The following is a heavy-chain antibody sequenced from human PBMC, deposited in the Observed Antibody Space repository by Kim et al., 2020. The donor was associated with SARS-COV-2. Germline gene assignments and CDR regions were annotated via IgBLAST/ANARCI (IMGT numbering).Heavy chain of an antibody. V-gene: IGHV3-33*01. Sequence: GGSLRLSCAASGFTFSDYAIHWVRQAPGKGLEWVAIIWYDGSNKYYAESVKGRFIISRDNSKNTVYLQMNSLRVEDTAVYYCARDFVEPPSIAYYYSMDVWGQGTTVTVSS. CDR3: ARDFVEPPSIAYYYSMDV. J-gene: IGHJ6*02. CDR2: IWYDGSNK. D-gene: IGHD2-2*02. CDR1: GFTFSDYA.